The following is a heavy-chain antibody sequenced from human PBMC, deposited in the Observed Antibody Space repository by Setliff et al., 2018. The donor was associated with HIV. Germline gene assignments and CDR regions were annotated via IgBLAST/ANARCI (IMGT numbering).Heavy chain of an antibody. V-gene: IGHV3-20*04. CDR3: ARGDYGDYEGYYYYYMDV. J-gene: IGHJ6*03. CDR1: GFTFDDYG. CDR2: INWNGGST. D-gene: IGHD4-17*01. Sequence: GESLKISCAASGFTFDDYGMSWVRQAPGKGLEWVSGINWNGGSTGYADSVRGRFTISRDNAKNSLYLQMNSLRAEDTALYYCARGDYGDYEGYYYYYMDVGGKGTTVTVSS.